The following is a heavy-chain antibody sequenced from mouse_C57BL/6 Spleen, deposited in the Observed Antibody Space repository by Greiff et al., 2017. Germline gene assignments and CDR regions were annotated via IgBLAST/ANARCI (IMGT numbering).Heavy chain of an antibody. Sequence: EVKLMESGPGLVKPSPSLTLTCSVTGYSITSGYYWNWIRQFPGNKLEWMGYIRYAGSNNYNPSLKNRISITRDTSTNQFFLKLNSVTTEDTATYYCAREEAATVVWYFEVWGTGTTVTVSS. J-gene: IGHJ1*03. D-gene: IGHD1-1*01. CDR3: AREEAATVVWYFEV. CDR2: IRYAGSN. CDR1: GYSITSGYY. V-gene: IGHV3-6*01.